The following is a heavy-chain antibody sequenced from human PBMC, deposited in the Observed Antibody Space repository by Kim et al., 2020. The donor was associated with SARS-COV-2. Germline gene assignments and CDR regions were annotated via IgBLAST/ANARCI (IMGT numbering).Heavy chain of an antibody. Sequence: TNYNPSLKSRVPISVDASKNPFSLTLSSVTAADTAVYYCAGGYSLTHVYYWGQGTLVTVSS. V-gene: IGHV4-59*09. D-gene: IGHD6-13*01. CDR3: AGGYSLTHVYY. J-gene: IGHJ4*02. CDR2: T.